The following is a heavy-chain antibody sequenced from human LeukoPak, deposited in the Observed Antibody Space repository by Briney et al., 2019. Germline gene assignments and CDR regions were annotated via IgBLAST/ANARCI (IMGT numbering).Heavy chain of an antibody. Sequence: PGRSLRLSCAASGFTFSSYAMHWVRQAPGKGLEWVANIKQDGSEKYYVDSVKGRFTISRDNAKNSLYLQMNSLRAEDTAVYYCARDIIAARLGLDYWGQGTLVTVSS. J-gene: IGHJ4*02. D-gene: IGHD6-6*01. V-gene: IGHV3-7*01. CDR1: GFTFSSYA. CDR2: IKQDGSEK. CDR3: ARDIIAARLGLDY.